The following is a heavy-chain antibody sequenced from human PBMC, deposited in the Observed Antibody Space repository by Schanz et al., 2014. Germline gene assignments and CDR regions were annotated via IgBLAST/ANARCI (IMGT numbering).Heavy chain of an antibody. D-gene: IGHD2-2*01. V-gene: IGHV3-30*04. CDR1: GFTMITYA. Sequence: QVQLVESGGGVVQPGRSLRLSCAASGFTMITYAMHWVRQPPGKGLEWVAIITYDGSNTYHADSVKGRFTISRDNSKNKLYLQMNSPRAEDTAVYYCIRGDIMVVPVAHFWGQGILVTVSS. CDR3: IRGDIMVVPVAHF. CDR2: ITYDGSNT. J-gene: IGHJ4*02.